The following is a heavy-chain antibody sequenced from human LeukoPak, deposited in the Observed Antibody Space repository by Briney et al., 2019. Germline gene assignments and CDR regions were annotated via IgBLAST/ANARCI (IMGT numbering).Heavy chain of an antibody. CDR1: VFTVSSNY. CDR3: ARETYYDYVWGSYDY. D-gene: IGHD3-16*01. CDR2: IYSGGST. Sequence: GGSLRLSCAASVFTVSSNYMSWVRQAPGKGLEWVSVIYSGGSTYYADSVKGRFTISRDNSKNTLYLQMNSLRAEDTAVYYCARETYYDYVWGSYDYWGQGTLVTASS. J-gene: IGHJ4*02. V-gene: IGHV3-53*01.